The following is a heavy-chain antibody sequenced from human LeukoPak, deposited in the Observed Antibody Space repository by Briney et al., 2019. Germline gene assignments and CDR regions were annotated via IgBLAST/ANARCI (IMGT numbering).Heavy chain of an antibody. Sequence: PSETLSLTCGVYGGSFSGYYWSWIRQPPGKGLEWIGEINDSGRSNYKSSLKSGVTISEDTSKNQFYLMLRSVTAADTAVYYCARHLKGVYKAFPYWGQAPLPTLPP. CDR1: GGSFSGYY. D-gene: IGHD1-1*01. J-gene: IGHJ4*02. CDR2: INDSGRS. CDR3: ARHLKGVYKAFPY. V-gene: IGHV4-34*01.